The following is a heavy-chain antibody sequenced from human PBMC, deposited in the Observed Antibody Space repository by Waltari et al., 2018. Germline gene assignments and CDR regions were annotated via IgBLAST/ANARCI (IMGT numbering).Heavy chain of an antibody. D-gene: IGHD1-26*01. CDR2: SSVYNGDT. Sequence: QVQLVQSGAEVKKPGASVKVSCKASGYTFTSTGITWVRQAPGQGLEWMGLSSVYNGDTNYAQKLQGRVTLTTDTSATTTYRELRSLGSDDTAVYYCARGGGSYSFDHWGQGTLVTVSS. J-gene: IGHJ4*02. V-gene: IGHV1-18*01. CDR3: ARGGGSYSFDH. CDR1: GYTFTSTG.